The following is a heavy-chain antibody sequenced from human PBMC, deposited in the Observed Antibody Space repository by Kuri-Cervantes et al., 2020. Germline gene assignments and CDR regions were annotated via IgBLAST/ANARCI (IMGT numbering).Heavy chain of an antibody. Sequence: AGSLRLTCAASGFTFSSYARHWVRQAPGKGLEWVAVISYDGSNKYYADSVTGRFTISSYNSKHTLYLQMNSLRAEDTAVYYCARTPRYSSSYFDYWGQGTLVTVSS. V-gene: IGHV3-30-3*01. D-gene: IGHD6-13*01. CDR2: ISYDGSNK. J-gene: IGHJ4*02. CDR1: GFTFSSYA. CDR3: ARTPRYSSSYFDY.